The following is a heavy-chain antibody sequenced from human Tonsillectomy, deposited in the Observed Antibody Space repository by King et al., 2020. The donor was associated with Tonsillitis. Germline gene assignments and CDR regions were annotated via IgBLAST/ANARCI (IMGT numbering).Heavy chain of an antibody. V-gene: IGHV5-51*01. Sequence: VQLVQSGAEVKKPGESLKISCKGSGYSFTSYWIGWVRQMPGKGLEWMGSIYPGDSDTRYSPSFQGQVTISADKSISTAYPQWRSLKASDTAMYYCARLGPYLGATRPFDYWGQGTLVTVSS. J-gene: IGHJ4*02. D-gene: IGHD1-26*01. CDR3: ARLGPYLGATRPFDY. CDR2: IYPGDSDT. CDR1: GYSFTSYW.